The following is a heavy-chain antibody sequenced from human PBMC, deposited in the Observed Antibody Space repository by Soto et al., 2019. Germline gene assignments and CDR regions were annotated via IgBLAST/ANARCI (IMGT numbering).Heavy chain of an antibody. J-gene: IGHJ6*03. CDR2: ISNSSSYI. Sequence: PGGSLRLSCAASGFTFSSYSMNWVRQAPGKGLEWVSSISNSSSYIYYADSVKGRFTISRHNAKNSLYLQMNSLRAEDTAVYYCARVIYCTNGVCSVKEDYSYYMDVWGKGTPVTVPS. CDR1: GFTFSSYS. V-gene: IGHV3-21*01. D-gene: IGHD2-8*01. CDR3: ARVIYCTNGVCSVKEDYSYYMDV.